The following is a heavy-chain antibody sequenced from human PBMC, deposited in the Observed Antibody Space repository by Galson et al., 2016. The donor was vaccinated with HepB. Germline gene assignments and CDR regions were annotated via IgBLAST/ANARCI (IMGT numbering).Heavy chain of an antibody. Sequence: SLRLSCAASGFTFSDYDMAWVRQAPGRDPEWLSYISASGDKIYYADSVKGRFTISRDNLKNSLSLQMHSLRVDDTAVYYCARPPGFCGSTPGCFYWYFGLWGRGTLVTVSS. J-gene: IGHJ2*01. CDR3: ARPPGFCGSTPGCFYWYFGL. D-gene: IGHD2-15*01. CDR1: GFTFSDYD. CDR2: ISASGDKI. V-gene: IGHV3-11*01.